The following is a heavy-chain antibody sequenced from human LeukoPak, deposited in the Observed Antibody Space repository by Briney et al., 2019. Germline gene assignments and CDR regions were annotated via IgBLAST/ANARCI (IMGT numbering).Heavy chain of an antibody. Sequence: ASVKVSCKASGGTFSSYAISWVRQAPGQGLEWMGGIIPIFGTANYAQKFQGRVTITADESTSTAYMELSSLRSEDTAVYYCARDGSQSHFSTYYYMDVWGKGTTVTVSS. CDR1: GGTFSSYA. CDR2: IIPIFGTA. V-gene: IGHV1-69*13. CDR3: ARDGSQSHFSTYYYMDV. D-gene: IGHD3-3*02. J-gene: IGHJ6*03.